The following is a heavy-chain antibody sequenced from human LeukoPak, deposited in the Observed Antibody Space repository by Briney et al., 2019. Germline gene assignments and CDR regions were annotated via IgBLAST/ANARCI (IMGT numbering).Heavy chain of an antibody. V-gene: IGHV1-69*05. J-gene: IGHJ4*02. Sequence: SVKVSCKASGGTFSSCAISWVRQAPGQGLEWMGRIIPIFGTANYAQKFQGRVTITTDESTSTAYMELSSLRSEDTAVYYCARGRLVAAAGTTFDYWGQGTLVTVSS. CDR3: ARGRLVAAAGTTFDY. CDR1: GGTFSSCA. CDR2: IIPIFGTA. D-gene: IGHD6-13*01.